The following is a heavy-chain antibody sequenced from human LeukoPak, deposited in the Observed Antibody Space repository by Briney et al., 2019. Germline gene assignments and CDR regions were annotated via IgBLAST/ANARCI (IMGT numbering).Heavy chain of an antibody. Sequence: ASETLSLTCTASGGSISSYYWSWIRQPAGKGLEWIGRIYTSGSTNYNPSLKSRVTISVDTSKNQFSLKLSSVTAADTAVYYCARGGFDSYYYYYYMDVWGKGTTVTVSS. CDR1: GGSISSYY. V-gene: IGHV4-4*07. D-gene: IGHD3-10*01. J-gene: IGHJ6*03. CDR3: ARGGFDSYYYYYYMDV. CDR2: IYTSGST.